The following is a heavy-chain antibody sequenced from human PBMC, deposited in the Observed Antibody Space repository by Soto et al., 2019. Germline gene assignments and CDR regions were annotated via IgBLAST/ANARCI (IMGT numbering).Heavy chain of an antibody. J-gene: IGHJ6*02. CDR2: IKSKTDGGTT. Sequence: PXGSLRLSCAPSGFSFSNAWMSLVRQATGKGLEWVGRIKSKTDGGTTDYAAPVKGRFTISRDDSKNTLYLQMNSLKTEDTAVYYCTTVKEYYYYGMDVWGQGTTVTVSS. CDR1: GFSFSNAW. V-gene: IGHV3-15*01. CDR3: TTVKEYYYYGMDV.